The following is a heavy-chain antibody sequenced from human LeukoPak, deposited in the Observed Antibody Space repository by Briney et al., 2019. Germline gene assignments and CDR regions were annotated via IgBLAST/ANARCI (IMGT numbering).Heavy chain of an antibody. D-gene: IGHD6-19*01. CDR1: GGTFSSYA. Sequence: ASVKVSCKASGGTFSSYAISWVRQAPGQGLEWMGGIIPIFGTANYAQKFQGRVTITADKSTSTAYMELSSLRSEDTAVYYCARGAVAGTRLYYYYYMDVWGKGTTVTISS. J-gene: IGHJ6*03. V-gene: IGHV1-69*06. CDR3: ARGAVAGTRLYYYYYMDV. CDR2: IIPIFGTA.